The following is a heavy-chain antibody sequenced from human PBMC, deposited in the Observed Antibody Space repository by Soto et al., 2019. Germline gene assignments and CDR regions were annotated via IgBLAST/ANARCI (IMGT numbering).Heavy chain of an antibody. CDR2: INVDGSYI. D-gene: IGHD2-21*02. CDR3: ATEGDFLIGYV. V-gene: IGHV3-21*01. Sequence: GESLRLSCVASDFTFRTYTMHWVRQAPGKGLQWVSSINVDGSYIYSADSLKGRFTVSRDNAKNSLYLQMNSLRVEDTAMYYCATEGDFLIGYVWGQGTMDTVSS. CDR1: DFTFRTYT. J-gene: IGHJ3*01.